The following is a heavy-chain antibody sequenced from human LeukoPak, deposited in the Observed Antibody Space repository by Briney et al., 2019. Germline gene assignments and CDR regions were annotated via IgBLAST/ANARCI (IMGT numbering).Heavy chain of an antibody. CDR1: GGSISSYY. CDR3: AREYSDAFDI. CDR2: IYYSGST. J-gene: IGHJ3*02. Sequence: SETLSLXCTVSGGSISSYYWSWIRQPPGKGLEWIGYIYYSGSTNYNPSLRSRVTISVDTSKNQFSLKLSSVTAADTAVYYCAREYSDAFDIWGQGTMVTVSS. V-gene: IGHV4-59*01. D-gene: IGHD1-1*01.